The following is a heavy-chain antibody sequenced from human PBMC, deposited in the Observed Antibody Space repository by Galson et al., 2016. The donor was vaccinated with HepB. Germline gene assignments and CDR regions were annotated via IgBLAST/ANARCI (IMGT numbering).Heavy chain of an antibody. J-gene: IGHJ6*02. D-gene: IGHD2-15*01. CDR3: ATKPRYCSGENCYYYGMDV. CDR1: GGTFITYA. Sequence: SVKVSCKASGGTFITYAVSWVRQAPGQGLEWMGGIVPMFDIVKYAENFQGRVTLTADKSTSKAYMELSSLRSHDTAVYYCATKPRYCSGENCYYYGMDVWGQGTTVTVSS. V-gene: IGHV1-69*10. CDR2: IVPMFDIV.